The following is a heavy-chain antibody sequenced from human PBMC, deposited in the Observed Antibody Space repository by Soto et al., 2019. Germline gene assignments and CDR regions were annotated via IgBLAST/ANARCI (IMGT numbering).Heavy chain of an antibody. V-gene: IGHV4-59*08. CDR3: ARPVRDWGSLDY. D-gene: IGHD7-27*01. CDR2: IYYGGST. J-gene: IGHJ4*02. Sequence: QVQLQESGPGLVKPSETLSLTCTVSGYSISTYYWTWIRQSPGKGLELIAFIYYGGSTNYNPSLKSRVTISVDTSKIQFSLKLNSVTAADTAVYYCARPVRDWGSLDYWGQGTLVTVSS. CDR1: GYSISTYY.